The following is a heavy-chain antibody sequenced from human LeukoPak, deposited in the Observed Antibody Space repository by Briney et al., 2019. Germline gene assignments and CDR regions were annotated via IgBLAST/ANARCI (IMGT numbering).Heavy chain of an antibody. V-gene: IGHV3-48*03. Sequence: GGSLRLSCAASGFTLSSYEMNWVRQAPGKGLEWVSYISSSGSTIYYADSVKGRFTISRDNAKNSLYLQMNSLRAEDTAVYYCASSGLLWFGELYYFDYWGQGTLVTVSS. CDR2: ISSSGSTI. CDR1: GFTLSSYE. CDR3: ASSGLLWFGELYYFDY. D-gene: IGHD3-10*01. J-gene: IGHJ4*02.